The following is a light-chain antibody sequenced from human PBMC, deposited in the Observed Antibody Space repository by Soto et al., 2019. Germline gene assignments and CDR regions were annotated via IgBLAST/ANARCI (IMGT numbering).Light chain of an antibody. CDR1: QSISSY. CDR2: DAS. V-gene: IGKV3-11*01. CDR3: HQRSAWPFT. J-gene: IGKJ3*01. Sequence: EIGLTQSPAILSLSPGERATLSCRASQSISSYLAWYQQKPDQAPRLLIYDASNRATGIPARFSGSGSGTDFTLTISSLEPADSAVYYCHQRSAWPFTFGPGTKVEIK.